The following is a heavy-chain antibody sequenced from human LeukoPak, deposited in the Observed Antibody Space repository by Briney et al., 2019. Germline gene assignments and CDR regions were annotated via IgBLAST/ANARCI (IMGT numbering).Heavy chain of an antibody. Sequence: SETLSLTCAVYGGSFSGYYWSWIRQPPGKGLEWIGEINHSGSTNYNPSLKSRVTISVDTSKNQFSLKLSSVTAADTAVYYCARPARGAGETDYWGQGTLVTVAS. CDR2: INHSGST. V-gene: IGHV4-34*01. J-gene: IGHJ4*02. D-gene: IGHD7-27*01. CDR3: ARPARGAGETDY. CDR1: GGSFSGYY.